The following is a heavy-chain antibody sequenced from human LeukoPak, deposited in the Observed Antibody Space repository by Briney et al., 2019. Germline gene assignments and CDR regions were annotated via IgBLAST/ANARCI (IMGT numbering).Heavy chain of an antibody. CDR3: AKDGGSYSADY. Sequence: ASVKVSCKASGYTFTGYYMHWVRQAPGQGLEWVGIINSSDGDSRNAQKFQGRVTMTRDTSTRTVYMELSSLRSEDTAVYYCAKDGGSYSADYRGQGTLVTVSS. CDR2: INSSDGDS. CDR1: GYTFTGYY. V-gene: IGHV1-46*01. D-gene: IGHD3-10*01. J-gene: IGHJ4*02.